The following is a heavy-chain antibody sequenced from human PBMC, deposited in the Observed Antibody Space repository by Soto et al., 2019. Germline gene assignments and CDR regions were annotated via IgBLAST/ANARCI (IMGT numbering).Heavy chain of an antibody. D-gene: IGHD1-26*01. CDR3: ARDSASGSYNYYYALDV. Sequence: QEQMVESGGGVVQPGRSLRLSCAASGFTFSSYGMHWVRQAPGKGLEWVAVTSFDGSNKNYADSVKGRFTISRDNSKKPLYLQMASLRGEDTAVYYCARDSASGSYNYYYALDVWGQGTTVIVSS. V-gene: IGHV3-30*03. CDR1: GFTFSSYG. J-gene: IGHJ6*02. CDR2: TSFDGSNK.